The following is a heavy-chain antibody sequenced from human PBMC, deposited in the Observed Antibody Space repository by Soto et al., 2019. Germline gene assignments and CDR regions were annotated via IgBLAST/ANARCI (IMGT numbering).Heavy chain of an antibody. V-gene: IGHV1-69*06. J-gene: IGHJ4*01. CDR1: GGTFNNHL. D-gene: IGHD3-10*01. CDR2: IIPLFGTL. Sequence: ASVKVSCKASGGTFNNHLISWVRQAPGQELEWVGTIIPLFGTLNYAQRFQGRVTLSADRSTSTAYMELSSLRSDDTAVYYCASGSLYGSGSYPVDYWGQGTLVTVSS. CDR3: ASGSLYGSGSYPVDY.